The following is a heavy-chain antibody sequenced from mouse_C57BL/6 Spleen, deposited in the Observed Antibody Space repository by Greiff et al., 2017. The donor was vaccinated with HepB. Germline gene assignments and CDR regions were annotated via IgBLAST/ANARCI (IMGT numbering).Heavy chain of an antibody. CDR1: GYTFTSYW. Sequence: QVQLQQPGAELVKPGASVKMSCKASGYTFTSYWITWVKQRPGQGLEWIGDIYPGSGSTNYNEKFKSKATLTVDTSSSTAYMQLSSLTSEDSAVYYCARENGNYGRAWFAYWGQGTLVTVSA. CDR2: IYPGSGST. V-gene: IGHV1-55*01. D-gene: IGHD2-1*01. CDR3: ARENGNYGRAWFAY. J-gene: IGHJ3*01.